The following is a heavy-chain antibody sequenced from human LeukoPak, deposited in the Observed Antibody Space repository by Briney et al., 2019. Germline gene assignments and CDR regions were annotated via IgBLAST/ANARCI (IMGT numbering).Heavy chain of an antibody. CDR1: GFTFDYYW. CDR2: INTDGSNT. CDR3: VVWGEDRSGHRFDF. D-gene: IGHD3-22*01. Sequence: GGSLRLSCAASGFTFDYYWMHWVRQAPGKGLMWVSGINTDGSNTHYADSVKGRFTISRDNAKNTLYLQMNGLRGEDPAVYYCVVWGEDRSGHRFDFWGQGTLVTVSS. V-gene: IGHV3-74*01. J-gene: IGHJ4*02.